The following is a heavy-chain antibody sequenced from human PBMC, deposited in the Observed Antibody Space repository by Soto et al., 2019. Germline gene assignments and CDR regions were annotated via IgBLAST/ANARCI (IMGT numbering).Heavy chain of an antibody. CDR2: IIGSGGTT. V-gene: IGHV3-23*01. CDR3: VKRYCSSTSCSFDY. Sequence: EVQLLESGGGLVQPGGSLRLSCAASGFTFSNYAMSWVRQAPGKGLEWVSLIIGSGGTTYYADYVKGRFTISRDNSKNTLYLQMSSLRAEDTAVYYCVKRYCSSTSCSFDYWGQGTLVAVSS. CDR1: GFTFSNYA. D-gene: IGHD2-2*01. J-gene: IGHJ4*02.